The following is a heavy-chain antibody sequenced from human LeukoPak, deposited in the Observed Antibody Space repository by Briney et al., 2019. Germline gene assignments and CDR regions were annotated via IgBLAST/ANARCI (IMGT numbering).Heavy chain of an antibody. D-gene: IGHD1-26*01. J-gene: IGHJ5*02. CDR3: RVGASYWFHP. V-gene: IGHV4-39*01. Sequence: SETLSLTCTVSGGSVSSSTYYLGWIRQPPGKGLGWIGTTYYRGSTYYNPSLKSRVIIFVDTSKNQFSLKLSSVTAADTAVYYARVGASYWFHPWGQGTLVTVSA. CDR2: TYYRGST. CDR1: GGSVSSSTYY.